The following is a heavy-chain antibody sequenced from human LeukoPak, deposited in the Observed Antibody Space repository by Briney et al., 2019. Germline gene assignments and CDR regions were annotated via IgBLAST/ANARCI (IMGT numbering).Heavy chain of an antibody. V-gene: IGHV4-39*01. CDR2: IYYSGST. CDR1: GGSISSIDYY. D-gene: IGHD1-26*01. CDR3: ARRGTPVIRTVGGMDV. J-gene: IGHJ6*03. Sequence: SETLSLTCTVSGGSISSIDYYWGWIRQPPGKGLEWIGSIYYSGSTNYNSSLKTRVTISVDTSKNQCSLRLTSVTAADTAVYYCARRGTPVIRTVGGMDVWGKGTTVIVSS.